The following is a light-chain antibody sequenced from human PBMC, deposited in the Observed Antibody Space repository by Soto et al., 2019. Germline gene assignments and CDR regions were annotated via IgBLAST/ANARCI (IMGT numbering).Light chain of an antibody. V-gene: IGLV2-23*01. Sequence: QSVLTQPASVSGSPGQSITISCTGTSSDVGSYNLVSWYQQHPGKAPKLMIYEGSKRPSGVSNRFSGSKSGNTASLTISGLQAEDEADYYCCSYAGSSTSYVVFGGVTKVTVL. CDR2: EGS. CDR1: SSDVGSYNL. J-gene: IGLJ2*01. CDR3: CSYAGSSTSYVV.